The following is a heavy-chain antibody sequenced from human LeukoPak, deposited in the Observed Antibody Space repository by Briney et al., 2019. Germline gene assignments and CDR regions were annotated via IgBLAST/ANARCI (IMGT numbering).Heavy chain of an antibody. Sequence: SETLSLTCTVSGGSISSYYWSWIRQPPGKGLEWIGYIYYSGSTNYNPYLKSRVTISVDTSKNQFSLKLSSVTAADTAVYYCARGRSRILRYFDRKGDYYYMDVWGKGTTVTISS. CDR3: ARGRSRILRYFDRKGDYYYMDV. CDR1: GGSISSYY. V-gene: IGHV4-59*01. J-gene: IGHJ6*03. D-gene: IGHD3-9*01. CDR2: IYYSGST.